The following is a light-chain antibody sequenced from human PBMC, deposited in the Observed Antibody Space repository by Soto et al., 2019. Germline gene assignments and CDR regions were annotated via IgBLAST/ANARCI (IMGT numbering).Light chain of an antibody. V-gene: IGLV2-14*01. CDR2: EVD. Sequence: QSALTQPASVSGSPGQSISISCTGSSSDVDAYNYVAWYQQKPGKAPKLLIYEVDNRPSGISHRFSGSKSGNTASLTISGLQTEDEADYYCSSYTVINTAVFGGGTKLTVL. CDR1: SSDVDAYNY. CDR3: SSYTVINTAV. J-gene: IGLJ3*02.